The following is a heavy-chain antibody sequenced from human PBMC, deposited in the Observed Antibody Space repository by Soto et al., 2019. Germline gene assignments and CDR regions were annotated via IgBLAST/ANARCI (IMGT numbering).Heavy chain of an antibody. D-gene: IGHD4-17*01. CDR1: GYTFINYD. CDR2: ISVYNGNT. V-gene: IGHV1-18*01. Sequence: ASVKVSCKASGYTFINYDISWVRQAPGQGLEWMGWISVYNGNTNYAQKFQGRVTMTTDTSTSTAYMELRSLRSDDTAVYYCARKMTTVVTGDLYWYFDLWGRGTLVTVSS. J-gene: IGHJ2*01. CDR3: ARKMTTVVTGDLYWYFDL.